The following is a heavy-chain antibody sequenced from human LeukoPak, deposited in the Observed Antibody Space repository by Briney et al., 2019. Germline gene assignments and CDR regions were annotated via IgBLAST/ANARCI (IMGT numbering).Heavy chain of an antibody. J-gene: IGHJ4*02. Sequence: KSSETLSLTCTVSGGSISSSSYYWGWIRQPPGKGLEWIGSIYYSGSTYYNPSLKSRVTISVDTSKNQFSLKLSSVTAADTAVYYCARLLPRWVRGPYYFDYWGQGTLVTVSS. D-gene: IGHD3-10*01. CDR2: IYYSGST. CDR3: ARLLPRWVRGPYYFDY. V-gene: IGHV4-39*01. CDR1: GGSISSSSYY.